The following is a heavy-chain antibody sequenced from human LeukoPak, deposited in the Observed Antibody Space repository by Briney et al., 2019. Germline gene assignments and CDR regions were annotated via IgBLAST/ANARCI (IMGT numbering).Heavy chain of an antibody. CDR3: ANASAESPTAMGDY. D-gene: IGHD5-18*01. CDR1: GFTFSSYG. CDR2: ISYDGSNK. V-gene: IGHV3-30*18. Sequence: GGSLRLSCAASGFTFSSYGMHWVRQAPGKGLEWVAVISYDGSNKYYADSVKGRFTISRDNSKNTLYLQMNSLRAEDTAVYYCANASAESPTAMGDYWGQGTLVTVSS. J-gene: IGHJ4*02.